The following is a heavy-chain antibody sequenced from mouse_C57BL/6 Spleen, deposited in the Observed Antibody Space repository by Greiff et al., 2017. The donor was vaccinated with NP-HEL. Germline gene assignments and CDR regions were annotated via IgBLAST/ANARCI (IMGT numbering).Heavy chain of an antibody. J-gene: IGHJ1*03. CDR3: ARGYYGSSYLYWYFDV. D-gene: IGHD1-1*01. V-gene: IGHV8-12*01. Sequence: QVTLKVSGPGILQSSQTLSLTCSFSGFSLSTSGMGVSWIRQPSGKGLEWLAHIYWDDDKRYNPSLKSRLTISKDTSRNQVFLKITSVDTADTATYYCARGYYGSSYLYWYFDVWGTGTTVTVSS. CDR1: GFSLSTSGMG. CDR2: IYWDDDK.